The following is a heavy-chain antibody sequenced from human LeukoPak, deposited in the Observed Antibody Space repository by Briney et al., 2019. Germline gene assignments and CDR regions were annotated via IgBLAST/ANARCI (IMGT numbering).Heavy chain of an antibody. Sequence: GGSLRLSCAASGFTFSNYWMSWVRQAPGKGLEWVADIKEDGSEKYYVDSVKGRFTISRDNARNSLYLQMNSLRAEDTAVYYCASGRQLGYWGQGTLVTVSS. CDR2: IKEDGSEK. CDR3: ASGRQLGY. V-gene: IGHV3-7*01. CDR1: GFTFSNYW. J-gene: IGHJ4*02. D-gene: IGHD6-13*01.